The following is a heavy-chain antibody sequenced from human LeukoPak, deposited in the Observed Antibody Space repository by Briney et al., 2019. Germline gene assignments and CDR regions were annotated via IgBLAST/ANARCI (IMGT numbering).Heavy chain of an antibody. V-gene: IGHV1-18*01. CDR1: GGTFSSYA. CDR3: ARGRRGRIDAFGI. J-gene: IGHJ3*02. CDR2: ISAYNYNT. Sequence: GSPVNALHTASGGTFSSYAISWVRQAPGQGLEWMGWISAYNYNTNYEQKFQGRVTMTTDTSTNTAYMELRSLRSDDTAVYFCARGRRGRIDAFGISGQRKLGSVS. D-gene: IGHD3-16*01.